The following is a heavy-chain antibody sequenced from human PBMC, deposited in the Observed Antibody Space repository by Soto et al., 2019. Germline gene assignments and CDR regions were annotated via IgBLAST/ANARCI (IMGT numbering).Heavy chain of an antibody. V-gene: IGHV1-8*01. CDR2: MNPNSGNT. Sequence: ASVKVSCKASGYTFTSYDINWVRQATGQGLEWMGWMNPNSGNTGYAQKFQGRVTMTRNTSTSTAYMELRSLRSDDTAVYYCARDRSDGDYFYWGQGTLVTVSS. CDR3: ARDRSDGDYFY. D-gene: IGHD4-17*01. CDR1: GYTFTSYD. J-gene: IGHJ4*02.